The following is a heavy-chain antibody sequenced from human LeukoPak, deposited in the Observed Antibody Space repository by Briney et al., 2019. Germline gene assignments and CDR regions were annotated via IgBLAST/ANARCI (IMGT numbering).Heavy chain of an antibody. D-gene: IGHD2-2*01. CDR3: ARHLGYCSSTSCYSYCDY. CDR2: IYPGDSDT. V-gene: IGHV5-51*01. Sequence: GESLKISCQGSGYRFTSYWIGWVRQMPGKGLEWMGIIYPGDSDTRYSPSFQGQVTISADKSISTAYLQWSSLKASDTAMHYCARHLGYCSSTSCYSYCDYWGQGTLVTVSS. J-gene: IGHJ4*02. CDR1: GYRFTSYW.